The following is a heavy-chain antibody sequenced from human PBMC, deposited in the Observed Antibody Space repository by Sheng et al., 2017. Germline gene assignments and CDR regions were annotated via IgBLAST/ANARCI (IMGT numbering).Heavy chain of an antibody. CDR3: ARAYYGSGSYNDDY. Sequence: EVQLVESGGGLVQPGGSLRLSCAASGFTFSSYEMNWVRQAPGKGLEWVSYISSSGSTIYYADSVKGRFTISRDNAKNSLYLQMNSLRAEDTAVYYCARAYYGSGSYNDDYWGQGTLVTVSS. CDR2: ISSSGSTI. D-gene: IGHD3-10*01. J-gene: IGHJ4*02. V-gene: IGHV3-48*03. CDR1: GFTFSSYE.